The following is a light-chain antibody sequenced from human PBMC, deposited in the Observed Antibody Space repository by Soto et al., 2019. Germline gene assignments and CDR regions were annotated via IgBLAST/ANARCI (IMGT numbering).Light chain of an antibody. Sequence: DIQLTQSPSFLSASVGDRVTITCRASQGIRSYLAWYQQKKGRPPKLLMYIASTLPTGVPSRFSGSGSGTEFTLTITRLQPEDFATYYCQQVNSYPITFGQGTKVDIK. CDR2: IAS. CDR1: QGIRSY. V-gene: IGKV1-9*01. CDR3: QQVNSYPIT. J-gene: IGKJ1*01.